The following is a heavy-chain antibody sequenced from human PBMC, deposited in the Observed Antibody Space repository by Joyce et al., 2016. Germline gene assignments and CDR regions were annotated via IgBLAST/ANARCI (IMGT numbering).Heavy chain of an antibody. J-gene: IGHJ4*02. CDR3: ARVTWFGDKGFDY. CDR2: IYYTVST. CDR1: GGSISSGDYY. D-gene: IGHD3-10*01. V-gene: IGHV4-30-4*01. Sequence: QVQLQESGPGLVKPSQTLSLTCSVSGGSISSGDYYWSWIRQPPGKGLEWIGYIYYTVSTDYNLSLKSRITMSVDTSKNQFSLKLSSVTAADTAVYYCARVTWFGDKGFDYWGQGTLVTVSS.